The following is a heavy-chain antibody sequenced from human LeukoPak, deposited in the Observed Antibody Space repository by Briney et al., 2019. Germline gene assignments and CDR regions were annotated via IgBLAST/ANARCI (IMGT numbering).Heavy chain of an antibody. Sequence: SETLSLTCTVSGGSISSYYWTWIRQPPGKGLEWTGYIYYSGSTKYNPSLKSRVSISVDTSKNQFSLKLSSVTAADTAVYYCARDKYGATDYFDYWGLGTLVTVSS. J-gene: IGHJ4*02. V-gene: IGHV4-59*01. D-gene: IGHD2/OR15-2a*01. CDR3: ARDKYGATDYFDY. CDR2: IYYSGST. CDR1: GGSISSYY.